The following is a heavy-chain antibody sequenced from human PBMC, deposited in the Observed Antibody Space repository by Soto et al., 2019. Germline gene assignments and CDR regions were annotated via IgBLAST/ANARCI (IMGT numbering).Heavy chain of an antibody. V-gene: IGHV4-61*08. CDR3: ASVRVRNNNWIPSY. CDR1: GGSISSGDYY. CDR2: IYYSGST. Sequence: SETLSLTCTVSGGSISSGDYYWSWIRQPPGKGLEWIGYIYYSGSTNYNPSLKSRVTISMDTSKNQFSLKVNSVTAADTAVYYCASVRVRNNNWIPSYWGQGTLVTVSS. J-gene: IGHJ4*02. D-gene: IGHD1-20*01.